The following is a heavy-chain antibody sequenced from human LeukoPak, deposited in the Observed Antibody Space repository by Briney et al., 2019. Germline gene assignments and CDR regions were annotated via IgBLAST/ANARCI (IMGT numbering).Heavy chain of an antibody. Sequence: GASVKVSCKASGGTFSSYAISWMRQAPGQGLEWMGGIIPIFGTANYAQKFQGRVTITADESTSTAYMELSSLRSEDTAVYYCASARHIVVVTANGGYFDYWGQGTLVTVSS. CDR2: IIPIFGTA. CDR3: ASARHIVVVTANGGYFDY. CDR1: GGTFSSYA. J-gene: IGHJ4*02. V-gene: IGHV1-69*01. D-gene: IGHD2-21*02.